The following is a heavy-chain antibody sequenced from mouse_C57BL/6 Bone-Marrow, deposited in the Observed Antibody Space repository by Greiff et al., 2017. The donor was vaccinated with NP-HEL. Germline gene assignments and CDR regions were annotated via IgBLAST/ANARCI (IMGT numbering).Heavy chain of an antibody. D-gene: IGHD1-1*01. CDR3: AMPIYYYGSSYVGDAMDY. J-gene: IGHJ4*01. CDR2: IHPSDSDT. CDR1: GYTFTSYW. Sequence: QVQLQQPGAELVKPGASVKVSCKASGYTFTSYWMHWVKQRPGQGLEWIGRIHPSDSDTNYNQKFKGKATLTVDKSSSTAYMQLSSLTSEDSAVYYCAMPIYYYGSSYVGDAMDYWGQGTSVTVSS. V-gene: IGHV1-74*01.